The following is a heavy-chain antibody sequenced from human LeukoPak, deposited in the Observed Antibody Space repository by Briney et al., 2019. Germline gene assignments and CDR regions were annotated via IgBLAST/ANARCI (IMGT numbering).Heavy chain of an antibody. CDR2: ISSSSSYI. CDR3: ARELDYYDSSAPYRALDY. Sequence: PGGSLRLSCAASGFTFSSYSMNWVRQAPGKGLEWVSSISSSSSYIYYADSVKGRFTISRDNAKNSLYLQMNSLRAEDTAVYYCARELDYYDSSAPYRALDYWGQGTLVTVSS. J-gene: IGHJ4*02. CDR1: GFTFSSYS. V-gene: IGHV3-21*01. D-gene: IGHD3-22*01.